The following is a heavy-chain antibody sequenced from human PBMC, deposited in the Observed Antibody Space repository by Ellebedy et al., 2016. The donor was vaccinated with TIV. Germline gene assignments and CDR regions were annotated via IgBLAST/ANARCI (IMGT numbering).Heavy chain of an antibody. D-gene: IGHD6-13*01. CDR1: GYSFNDYW. CDR3: ARRSNWHSFDY. J-gene: IGHJ4*02. Sequence: GESLKISCKGSGYSFNDYWIAWVRQMPGKGLEWMGIIYTADSDVRYSPSFHGQVTISADKSLSTAFLQWSSLKASDTAIYYCARRSNWHSFDYWGQGTLVTVSS. V-gene: IGHV5-51*01. CDR2: IYTADSDV.